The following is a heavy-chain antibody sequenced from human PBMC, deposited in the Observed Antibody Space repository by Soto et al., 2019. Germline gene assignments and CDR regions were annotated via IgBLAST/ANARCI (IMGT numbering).Heavy chain of an antibody. V-gene: IGHV1-46*01. D-gene: IGHD3-22*01. J-gene: IGHJ4*02. Sequence: SVKVSCKASGYSFTYYYIHWVRQAPGQGFEWMGVINPSTGSTTYAQKFQGRVTMTRDTSTSTVYMELGSLRSEDTAVYYCARSPYSSGSYYPIDYWGQGTLVTVSS. CDR2: INPSTGST. CDR3: ARSPYSSGSYYPIDY. CDR1: GYSFTYYY.